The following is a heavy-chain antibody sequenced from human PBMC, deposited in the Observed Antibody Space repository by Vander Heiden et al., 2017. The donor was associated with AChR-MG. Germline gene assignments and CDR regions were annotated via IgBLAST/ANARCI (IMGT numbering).Heavy chain of an antibody. J-gene: IGHJ4*02. Sequence: QVQLVQSGAEVKKPGSSVKVSCKASGGTFSRYAISWVRQAPGQGLEWMGGIIPIFGTANYAQKFQGRVTITADESTSTAYMELSSLRSEDTAVYYCARDTGTGGGSYGSTDPFDYWGQGTLVTVSS. CDR3: ARDTGTGGGSYGSTDPFDY. CDR1: GGTFSRYA. V-gene: IGHV1-69*01. D-gene: IGHD1-26*01. CDR2: IIPIFGTA.